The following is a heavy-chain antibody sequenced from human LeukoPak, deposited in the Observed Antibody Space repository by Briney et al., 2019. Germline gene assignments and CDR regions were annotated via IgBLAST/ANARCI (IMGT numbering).Heavy chain of an antibody. CDR1: GGSISSYF. CDR2: IYYSGST. V-gene: IGHV4-59*01. J-gene: IGHJ6*03. Sequence: PSETLSLTCTVSGGSISSYFWSWIRPPPGKGLEWIGYIYYSGSTNYNPSLKSRVTISVDTSKNQFSLKLSSVTAADTAVYYCASGAYSYYYMDVWGKGTTVTISS. D-gene: IGHD1-26*01. CDR3: ASGAYSYYYMDV.